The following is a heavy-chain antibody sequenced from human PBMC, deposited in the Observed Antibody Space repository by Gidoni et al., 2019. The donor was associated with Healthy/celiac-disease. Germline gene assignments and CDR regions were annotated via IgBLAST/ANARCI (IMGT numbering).Heavy chain of an antibody. V-gene: IGHV1-2*06. D-gene: IGHD3-10*01. CDR2: INPNSGGT. J-gene: IGHJ3*02. CDR1: EYTFTGYY. Sequence: QVQLVQSGAEVREPGASVKVSCKPSEYTFTGYYMHWVRQAPGQGLEWMGRINPNSGGTNYAQKFQGRVTMTRDTSISTAYMELSRLRSDDTAVYYCARFGGSGSYTAFDIWGQGTMVTVSS. CDR3: ARFGGSGSYTAFDI.